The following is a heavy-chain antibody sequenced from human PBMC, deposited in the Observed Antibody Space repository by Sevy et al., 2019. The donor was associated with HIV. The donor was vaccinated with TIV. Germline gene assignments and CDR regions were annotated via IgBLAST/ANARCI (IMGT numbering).Heavy chain of an antibody. V-gene: IGHV3-48*01. CDR2: ISSSSSTI. CDR3: ARDPRYCSSTSCYTGPLDV. J-gene: IGHJ6*02. CDR1: GFTFSSYS. D-gene: IGHD2-2*02. Sequence: GGSLRLSCAASGFTFSSYSMNWVRQAPGKGLEWVSYISSSSSTIYYADSVKGRFTISRDNAKNSLYLQMNSLRAEDTAVYYCARDPRYCSSTSCYTGPLDVWGRGTTVTVSS.